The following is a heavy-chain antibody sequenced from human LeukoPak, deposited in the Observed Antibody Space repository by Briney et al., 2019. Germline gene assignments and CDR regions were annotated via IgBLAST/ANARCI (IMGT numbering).Heavy chain of an antibody. D-gene: IGHD6-13*01. CDR3: ARYYSSPRPHFDY. J-gene: IGHJ4*02. CDR1: GFTFSSYS. Sequence: PGGSLRLSCAASGFTFSSYSMTWVRQAPGKGLEWVSSITGGASSTSYADSVKGRFTISRDNSKNTLYLQMNSLRAEDTAVYYCARYYSSPRPHFDYWGQGTLVTVSS. V-gene: IGHV3-23*01. CDR2: ITGGASST.